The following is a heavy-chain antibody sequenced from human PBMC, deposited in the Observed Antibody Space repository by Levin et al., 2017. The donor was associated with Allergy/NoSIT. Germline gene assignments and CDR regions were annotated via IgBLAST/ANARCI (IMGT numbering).Heavy chain of an antibody. CDR3: ARGAPPAAENE. J-gene: IGHJ4*02. CDR2: INHSGST. Sequence: SETLSLTCAVYGGSFSGYYWSWIRQPPGKGLEWIGEINHSGSTNYNPSLKSRVTISVDTSKNQFSLKLSSVTAADTAVYYCARGAPPAAENEWGQGTLVTVSS. D-gene: IGHD2-2*01. CDR1: GGSFSGYY. V-gene: IGHV4-34*01.